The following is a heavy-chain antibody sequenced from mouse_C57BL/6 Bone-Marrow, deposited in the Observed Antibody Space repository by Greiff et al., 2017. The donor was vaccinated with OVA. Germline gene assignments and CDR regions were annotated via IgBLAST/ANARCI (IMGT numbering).Heavy chain of an antibody. Sequence: VQLQQSDAELVKPGASVKISCKVSGYTFTDHTIHWMKQRPEQGLEWIGYLYPRDGSHKYNEKFKGKATLTADKSSSTAYMQLNSLTSEDSAVYFCARDITTVVAPYAMDYWGQGTSVTVSS. CDR2: LYPRDGSH. D-gene: IGHD1-1*01. J-gene: IGHJ4*01. V-gene: IGHV1-78*01. CDR1: GYTFTDHT. CDR3: ARDITTVVAPYAMDY.